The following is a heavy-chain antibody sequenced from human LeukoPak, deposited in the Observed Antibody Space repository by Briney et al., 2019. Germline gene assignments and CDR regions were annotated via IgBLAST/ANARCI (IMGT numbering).Heavy chain of an antibody. J-gene: IGHJ4*02. Sequence: GASVKVSCKASGYTFTSYGISWVRPAPGQGLEGMGGISAYNGNTNYAQKLQGRVTMTTDTSTSTAYMELRSLRSDDTAVYYCARASGYSSGHDYFDYWGQGTLVTVSS. CDR3: ARASGYSSGHDYFDY. D-gene: IGHD6-19*01. CDR2: ISAYNGNT. CDR1: GYTFTSYG. V-gene: IGHV1-18*01.